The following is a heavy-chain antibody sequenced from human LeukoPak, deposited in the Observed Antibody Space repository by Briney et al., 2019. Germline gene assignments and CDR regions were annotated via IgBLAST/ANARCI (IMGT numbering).Heavy chain of an antibody. D-gene: IGHD3-9*01. CDR2: ISGDGSIT. J-gene: IGHJ4*02. V-gene: IGHV3-74*01. CDR3: TRAISVN. Sequence: GGSLRLSCVASGFTFSTYWMHWVRQAPGERLVWVSRISGDGSITNYADSVKGRFTISRDNAKNTLYLQMNSLRAEDTAVYYCTRAISVNWGQGILVTVSS. CDR1: GFTFSTYW.